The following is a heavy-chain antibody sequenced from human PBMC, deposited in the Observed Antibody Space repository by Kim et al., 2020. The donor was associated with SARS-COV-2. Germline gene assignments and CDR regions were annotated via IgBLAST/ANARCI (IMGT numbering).Heavy chain of an antibody. Sequence: SLKSRVTISVDTSKKQFSLTLSSVTAADTAVYYCARGPGSGFYYYAMYVWGQGTTVTVSS. CDR3: ARGPGSGFYYYAMYV. J-gene: IGHJ6*02. D-gene: IGHD5-12*01. V-gene: IGHV4-34*01.